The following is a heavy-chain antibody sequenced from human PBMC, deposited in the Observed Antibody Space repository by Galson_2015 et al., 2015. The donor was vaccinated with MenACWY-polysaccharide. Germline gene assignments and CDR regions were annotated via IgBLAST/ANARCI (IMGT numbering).Heavy chain of an antibody. CDR1: GGSFSGYY. V-gene: IGHV4-34*01. D-gene: IGHD5-18*01. CDR3: APPRGYSYGYYYGMDV. Sequence: ETLSLTCAVYGGSFSGYYWSWIRQPPGKGLEWIGEINHSGSTNYNPSLKSRVTISVDTSKNQFSLKLSSVTAADTAVYYCAPPRGYSYGYYYGMDVWGQGTTVTVSS. CDR2: INHSGST. J-gene: IGHJ6*02.